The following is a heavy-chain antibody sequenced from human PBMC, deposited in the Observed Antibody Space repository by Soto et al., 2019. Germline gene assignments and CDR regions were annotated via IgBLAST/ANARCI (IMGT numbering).Heavy chain of an antibody. CDR3: ARDNSAANGVLDH. CDR2: INPSARSA. V-gene: IGHV1-46*04. J-gene: IGHJ4*02. CDR1: GYTFTNYY. Sequence: ASVKVSCKASGYTFTNYYLHWVRQAPGQELEWVGMINPSARSASYAQKLRGRLTMDRDTSTTTVYMELSRLTSEDTAVYYCARDNSAANGVLDHWGLGTLVTVSS. D-gene: IGHD1-1*01.